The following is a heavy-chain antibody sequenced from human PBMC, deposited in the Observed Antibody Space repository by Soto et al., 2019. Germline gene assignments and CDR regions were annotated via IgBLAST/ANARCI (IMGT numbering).Heavy chain of an antibody. CDR1: GFSLSTSGVG. CDR2: IYWDDDK. D-gene: IGHD3-9*01. Sequence: QITLKESGPTLVKPTQTLTLTCTFSGFSLSTSGVGVGWIRQPPGKALDWLELIYWDDDKRYSPSLKSRLTLTKDTSKNQVVLTMTNMDPVDTATYYCAHLRYFYWLPDYWGQGTLVTVSS. J-gene: IGHJ4*02. CDR3: AHLRYFYWLPDY. V-gene: IGHV2-5*02.